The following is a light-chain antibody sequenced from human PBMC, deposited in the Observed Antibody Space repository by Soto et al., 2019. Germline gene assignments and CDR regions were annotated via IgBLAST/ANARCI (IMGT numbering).Light chain of an antibody. Sequence: DIQMTQSPSSLSASVGDRVTITCRASQDISVYLAWYQQKPGKVPKLLIYRASTLQSGVPSRFSGSGSGTDFTLTISSLQPEHVATYYCQKFNTAPLTFGQGTRLEIK. V-gene: IGKV1-27*01. CDR1: QDISVY. J-gene: IGKJ5*01. CDR3: QKFNTAPLT. CDR2: RAS.